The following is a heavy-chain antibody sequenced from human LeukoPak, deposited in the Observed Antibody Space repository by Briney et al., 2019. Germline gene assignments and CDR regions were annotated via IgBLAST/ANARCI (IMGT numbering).Heavy chain of an antibody. CDR1: GGSISSHY. Sequence: KPSETLSPTCTVSGGSISSHYWSWIRQPPGKGLEWIGYIYYTGSINYNPPLKSRVTISVDTSKNQFSLKLSSVTAADTAVYYCARTSWLQSSYYFDYWGQGSLVTVSS. CDR2: IYYTGSI. V-gene: IGHV4-59*08. J-gene: IGHJ4*02. D-gene: IGHD5-24*01. CDR3: ARTSWLQSSYYFDY.